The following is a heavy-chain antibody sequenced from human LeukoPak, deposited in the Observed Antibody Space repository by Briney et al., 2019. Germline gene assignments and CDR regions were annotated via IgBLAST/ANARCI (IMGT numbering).Heavy chain of an antibody. Sequence: GGYLRLSCAASGFTFSSYAMSWVRQAPGKGLEWVSTISGSGGSTYYADSVKGRFTISRDNSKNTLYLQMNSLRAEDTAVYYCAKISGSGSYYLTVDYYYYYMDVWGKGTTVTVSS. V-gene: IGHV3-23*01. CDR1: GFTFSSYA. CDR3: AKISGSGSYYLTVDYYYYYMDV. J-gene: IGHJ6*03. CDR2: ISGSGGST. D-gene: IGHD3-10*01.